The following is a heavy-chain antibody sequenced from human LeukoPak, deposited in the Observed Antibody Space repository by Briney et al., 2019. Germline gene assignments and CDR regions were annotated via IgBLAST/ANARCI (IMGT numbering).Heavy chain of an antibody. V-gene: IGHV1-2*02. CDR3: ARESRIVGATLGAFDI. CDR2: INPNSGGT. CDR1: GGTFSSYA. D-gene: IGHD1-26*01. Sequence: GSSVKVSCKASGGTFSSYAISWVRQAPGQGLEWMGWINPNSGGTNYAQKFQGRVTMTRDTSITTAYMELTSLRSDDTAVYYCARESRIVGATLGAFDIWGQGTMVTVSS. J-gene: IGHJ3*02.